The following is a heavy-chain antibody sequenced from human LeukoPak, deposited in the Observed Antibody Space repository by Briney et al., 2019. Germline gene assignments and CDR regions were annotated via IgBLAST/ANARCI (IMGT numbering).Heavy chain of an antibody. D-gene: IGHD6-13*01. Sequence: ASVKVSCKASGYTFTSYGISWVRQAPGQGLQWMGWISAFNGNTNYAQKLQGRVTMTADTSTSTAYMELRSLRSDDTAVYYCARVAAADYFDYWGQGTLVTVSS. J-gene: IGHJ4*02. CDR1: GYTFTSYG. CDR2: ISAFNGNT. CDR3: ARVAAADYFDY. V-gene: IGHV1-18*01.